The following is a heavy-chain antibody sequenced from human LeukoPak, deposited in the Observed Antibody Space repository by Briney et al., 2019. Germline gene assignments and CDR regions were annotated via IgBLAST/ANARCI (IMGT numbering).Heavy chain of an antibody. Sequence: GGSLRLSCAASGFTFSSYAMHWVRQAPGKGLEWVSYISSSSSTIYYADSVKGRFTISRDNAKNSLYLQMNSLGAEDTAVYYCARGIFGVVIMDGFDYWGQGTLVTVSS. CDR1: GFTFSSYA. CDR3: ARGIFGVVIMDGFDY. CDR2: ISSSSSTI. V-gene: IGHV3-48*01. J-gene: IGHJ4*02. D-gene: IGHD3-3*01.